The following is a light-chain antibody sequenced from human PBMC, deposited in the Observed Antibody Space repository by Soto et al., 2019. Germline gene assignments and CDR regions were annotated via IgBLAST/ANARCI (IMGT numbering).Light chain of an antibody. CDR1: SSDVGGYNY. J-gene: IGLJ2*01. Sequence: QSALTQPASVSGSPGQSITISCTGTSSDVGGYNYVSWYQQHPGKAPKLMIYDVSNRPSGVSNRGSGSKSGNTASLTISGLQAEDEADYYCSSYTSSSTVVFGGGTKLTVL. CDR3: SSYTSSSTVV. V-gene: IGLV2-14*01. CDR2: DVS.